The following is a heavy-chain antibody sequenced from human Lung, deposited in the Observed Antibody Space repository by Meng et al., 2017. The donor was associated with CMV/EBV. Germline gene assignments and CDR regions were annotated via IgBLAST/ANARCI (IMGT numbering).Heavy chain of an antibody. Sequence: SISVSCSSCGWIRQPPGKGLEWIGSIYYSGSTYYNPSLQSRVTISVDTSKNQFSLQLSSVTAADTAVYYCARRQGDYYGSGLLFDYWGQGTLVTVSS. V-gene: IGHV4-39*01. CDR1: SISVSCSS. D-gene: IGHD3-10*01. CDR2: IYYSGST. J-gene: IGHJ4*02. CDR3: ARRQGDYYGSGLLFDY.